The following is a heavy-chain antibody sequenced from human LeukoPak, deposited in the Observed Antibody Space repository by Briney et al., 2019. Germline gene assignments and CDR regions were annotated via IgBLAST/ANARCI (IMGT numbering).Heavy chain of an antibody. V-gene: IGHV3-30-3*01. Sequence: PGRSLRLSCAASGFIFSDYAMHWVRQAPGKGLEWAAVISHDGSKKYYADSVKGRFTISRDNSMKALYLQMNTLRAGDTAVYYCARDLSSYNYVWGAYRSDGMDVWGRGTTVTVSS. D-gene: IGHD3-16*02. CDR1: GFIFSDYA. CDR3: ARDLSSYNYVWGAYRSDGMDV. J-gene: IGHJ6*02. CDR2: ISHDGSKK.